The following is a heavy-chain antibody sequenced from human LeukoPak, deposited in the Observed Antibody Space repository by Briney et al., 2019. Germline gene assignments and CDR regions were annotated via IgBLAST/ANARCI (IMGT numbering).Heavy chain of an antibody. D-gene: IGHD1-1*01. CDR3: ARNGNWNYVDY. V-gene: IGHV4-59*08. Sequence: SETLSLTCTVSGGSISSYYWSWIRQPPGKGLEWIGYIYYNGNTNYIPSLKSRVTISVDTSKNQFSLRLSSVTAADTAVYYCARNGNWNYVDYWGQGTLVTVSS. CDR2: IYYNGNT. CDR1: GGSISSYY. J-gene: IGHJ4*02.